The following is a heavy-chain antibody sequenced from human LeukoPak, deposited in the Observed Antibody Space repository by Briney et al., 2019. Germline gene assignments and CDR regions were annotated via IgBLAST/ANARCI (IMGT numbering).Heavy chain of an antibody. V-gene: IGHV3-43D*03. CDR1: GFSFDDHA. D-gene: IGHD2-21*02. J-gene: IGHJ4*02. CDR3: ARDMTAHSSAVSGVPGDY. CDR2: INWDGSLI. Sequence: GGSLRLSCAASGFSFDDHAMQWVRQAPGKGLEWVSLINWDGSLIYYGDSVRGRFTTSRDNSKNSLFLQMHSLRAEDSAFYYCARDMTAHSSAVSGVPGDYWGQGTLVTVSS.